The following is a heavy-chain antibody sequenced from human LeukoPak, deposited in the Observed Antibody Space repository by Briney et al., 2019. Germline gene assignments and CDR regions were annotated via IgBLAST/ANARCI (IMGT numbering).Heavy chain of an antibody. V-gene: IGHV3-23*01. J-gene: IGHJ6*02. D-gene: IGHD6-19*01. CDR2: ISGSGGSA. CDR1: GFTFSSYA. Sequence: GGSLRLSCAASGFTFSSYAMSWVRQAPGKGLEWVSAISGSGGSAYCADSVKGRFTISRDNSKNTLYLQMNSLRAEDTALYYCARVAVAGNRGRYYYYGMDVWGQGTTVTVSS. CDR3: ARVAVAGNRGRYYYYGMDV.